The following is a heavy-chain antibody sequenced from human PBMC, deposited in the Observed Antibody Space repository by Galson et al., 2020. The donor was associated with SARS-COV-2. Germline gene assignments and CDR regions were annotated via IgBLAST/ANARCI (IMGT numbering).Heavy chain of an antibody. Sequence: ASVKVSCKASGYTFSSYDISWVRQATGQGLEWMGWMNPNSDNRGYVQKFQGRVTMTKNASISTAYLELSSLRSEDTALYYCARGKTEYYNFWGNSHGDVFDIWGQGTMVIVSS. V-gene: IGHV1-8*01. J-gene: IGHJ3*02. CDR2: MNPNSDNR. CDR3: ARGKTEYYNFWGNSHGDVFDI. CDR1: GYTFSSYD. D-gene: IGHD3-3*01.